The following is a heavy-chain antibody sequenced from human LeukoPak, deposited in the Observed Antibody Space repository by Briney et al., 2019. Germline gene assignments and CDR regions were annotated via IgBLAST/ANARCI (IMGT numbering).Heavy chain of an antibody. CDR3: ARDSLPGLDFDY. CDR1: GFTFSSYA. Sequence: GGSLRLSCAASGFTFSSYAMHWVRQAPGKGLEWVAVIGSDGRIKIYADSVKGRFTISRDNAKNSPYLQMNSLRDEDTAVYYCARDSLPGLDFDYWGQGTLVTVSS. J-gene: IGHJ4*02. D-gene: IGHD6-19*01. V-gene: IGHV3-30*04. CDR2: IGSDGRIK.